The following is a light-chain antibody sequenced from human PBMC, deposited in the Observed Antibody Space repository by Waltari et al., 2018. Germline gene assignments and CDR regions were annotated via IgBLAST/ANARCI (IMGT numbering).Light chain of an antibody. CDR2: EVS. J-gene: IGLJ3*02. Sequence: QSALTQPASVSGSPGQSITISCTGTSSDVGGYNLVSWHQQHPGNAPKLLIYEVSNRPSGVSNRFSGSKSGNTASLTISGLQAEDEADYYCTSYITTRGDWVFGGGTKLTVL. CDR3: TSYITTRGDWV. CDR1: SSDVGGYNL. V-gene: IGLV2-14*01.